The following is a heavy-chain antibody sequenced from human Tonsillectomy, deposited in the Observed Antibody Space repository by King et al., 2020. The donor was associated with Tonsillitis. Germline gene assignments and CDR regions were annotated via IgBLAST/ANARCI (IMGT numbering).Heavy chain of an antibody. CDR2: IKSKTDGQTT. V-gene: IGHV3-15*01. D-gene: IGHD1-26*01. Sequence: VQLVESGGGLVKPGGSLRLSCAASGFTFSNAWMSWVRQAPGKGLEWVGRIKSKTDGQTTDYAAPVKGRFTISRDDSKNTLYLQMNSLKTEDTAVYYCATGLYGGSYYPYDAFDIWGQGTMVTVSS. CDR1: GFTFSNAW. J-gene: IGHJ3*02. CDR3: ATGLYGGSYYPYDAFDI.